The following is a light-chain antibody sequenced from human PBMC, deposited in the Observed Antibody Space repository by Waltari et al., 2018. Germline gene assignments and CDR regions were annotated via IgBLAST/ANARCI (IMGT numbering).Light chain of an antibody. V-gene: IGLV1-44*01. CDR2: STN. Sequence: QSVLTKTPSASGTPGQRVTISCSGSSSNIGSKSVNWYQQVSGAAHKLRIYSTNKRPSGVPDRFSGSKSGTSASLAISGLHSEDEAYYYCATWDDSLNGLFGGGTKLTVL. CDR3: ATWDDSLNGL. J-gene: IGLJ2*01. CDR1: SSNIGSKS.